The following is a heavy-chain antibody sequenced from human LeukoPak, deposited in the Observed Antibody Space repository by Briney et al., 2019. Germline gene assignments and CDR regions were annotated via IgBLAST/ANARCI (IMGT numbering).Heavy chain of an antibody. Sequence: GGSLRLSCVASGFPFSSYWMTWVRQAPGKGLEWVANIKQDGSKKSYVDSVKGRFTISRDNAKNSLYLQMNSLRAEDTAVYYCAKAMPRYSGSSFDYWGQGTLVTVSS. J-gene: IGHJ4*02. CDR3: AKAMPRYSGSSFDY. D-gene: IGHD1-26*01. CDR2: IKQDGSKK. V-gene: IGHV3-7*03. CDR1: GFPFSSYW.